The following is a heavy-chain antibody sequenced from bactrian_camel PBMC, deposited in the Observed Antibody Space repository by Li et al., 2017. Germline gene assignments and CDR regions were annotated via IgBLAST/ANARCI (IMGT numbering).Heavy chain of an antibody. Sequence: VQLVESGGGSVQAGGSLRLSRVASGDAFNLHCMGWFRQGPDKERKGVATLDSDGSTHYADSAKGRFTISADSAKNILYLQMRSLKPEDTAMYYCAAAQSYSRLCSSPKYMTDFASWGQGTQVTVS. CDR1: GDAFNLHC. J-gene: IGHJ6*01. CDR3: AAAQSYSRLCSSPKYMTDFAS. D-gene: IGHD4*01. CDR2: LDSDGST. V-gene: IGHV3S55*01.